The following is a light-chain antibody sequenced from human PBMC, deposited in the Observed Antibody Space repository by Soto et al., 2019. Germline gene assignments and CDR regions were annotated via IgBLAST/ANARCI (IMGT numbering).Light chain of an antibody. J-gene: IGLJ1*01. CDR3: QAWDTISDHYV. Sequence: SYELTQPPSVSVAPGQTARITCGGNNIESKSVHWYQQRPGQAPVLVIYVDSDRPSGIPDRFSASTSGNTAALTISRVEAGDEADYYCQAWDTISDHYVFGSGTKLTVL. V-gene: IGLV3-21*02. CDR1: NIESKS. CDR2: VDS.